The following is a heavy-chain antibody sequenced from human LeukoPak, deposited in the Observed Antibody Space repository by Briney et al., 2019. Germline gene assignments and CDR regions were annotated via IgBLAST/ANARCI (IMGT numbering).Heavy chain of an antibody. CDR1: GFTFTDYG. CDR3: AKAGAVVVVAAKYFDY. CDR2: ISASGGST. V-gene: IGHV3-23*01. J-gene: IGHJ4*02. D-gene: IGHD2-15*01. Sequence: GGSLRLSCAASGFTFTDYGMSWVRQAPGKGLEWVTAISASGGSTYYADSVKGRFTISRDISENTLYLHMNSLRVEDTAVYYCAKAGAVVVVAAKYFDYWGQGTLVTVSS.